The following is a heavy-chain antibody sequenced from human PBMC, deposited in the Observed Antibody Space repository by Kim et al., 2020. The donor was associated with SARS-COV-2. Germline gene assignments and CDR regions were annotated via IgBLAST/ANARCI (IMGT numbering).Heavy chain of an antibody. Sequence: SETLSLTCAVYGGSFSGYYWSWIRQPPGKGLEWIGEINHSGSTNYNPSLKSRVTISVDTSKNQFSLKLSSVTAADTAVYYCYFRDWFGMDVWGQGTTVAV. CDR2: INHSGST. CDR1: GGSFSGYY. J-gene: IGHJ6*02. D-gene: IGHD3-9*01. CDR3: YFRDWFGMDV. V-gene: IGHV4-34*01.